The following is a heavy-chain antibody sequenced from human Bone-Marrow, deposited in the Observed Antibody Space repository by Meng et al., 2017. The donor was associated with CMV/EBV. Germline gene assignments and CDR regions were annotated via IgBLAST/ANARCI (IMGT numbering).Heavy chain of an antibody. CDR1: GFTFSNAW. Sequence: GESLKISCAASGFTFSNAWMSWVRQAPGKGLEWVGRIKRKTDGGTTDYAAPVKGRFTISRDDSKNTLYLQMNSLKTEDTGVYYCTTVVRYYVSGPYWGQGTLVTVSS. CDR3: TTVVRYYVSGPY. J-gene: IGHJ4*02. D-gene: IGHD1-26*01. V-gene: IGHV3-15*01. CDR2: IKRKTDGGTT.